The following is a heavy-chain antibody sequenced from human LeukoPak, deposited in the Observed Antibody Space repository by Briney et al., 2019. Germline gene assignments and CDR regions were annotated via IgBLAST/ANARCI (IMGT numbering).Heavy chain of an antibody. D-gene: IGHD6-13*01. Sequence: PSETLSLTCAVSGYSISSGYYWGWIRQPPGKGLGWIGSIYHSGSTYYNPSLKSRVTISVDTSKNQFSLKLSSVTAADTAVYYCARGSIVAAAGTLQHWGQGTLVTVSS. CDR3: ARGSIVAAAGTLQH. J-gene: IGHJ1*01. CDR2: IYHSGST. V-gene: IGHV4-38-2*01. CDR1: GYSISSGYY.